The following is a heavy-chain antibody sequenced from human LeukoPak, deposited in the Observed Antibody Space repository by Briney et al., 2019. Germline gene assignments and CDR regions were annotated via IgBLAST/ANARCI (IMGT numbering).Heavy chain of an antibody. CDR3: AGRFGSGSYNSPN. CDR2: ISYDESNK. D-gene: IGHD3-10*01. V-gene: IGHV3-30*04. Sequence: GASLRLSCAASGFTFSSYTMHWIRQAPGKGLEWEPAISYDESNKYYADSVTGRFTISRENTKTTMNLKMNSLIADATAVYYCAGRFGSGSYNSPNWGQGTLVTVSS. CDR1: GFTFSSYT. J-gene: IGHJ4*02.